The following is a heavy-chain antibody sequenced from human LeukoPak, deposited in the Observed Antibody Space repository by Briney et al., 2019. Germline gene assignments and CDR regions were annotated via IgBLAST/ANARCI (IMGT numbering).Heavy chain of an antibody. CDR1: DASLKSYH. CDR2: VHYSGST. V-gene: IGHV4-59*01. Sequence: SETLSLTRPVSDASLKSYHWTWTRQSPGKGLEWIGNVHYSGSTNYNPSLKSRVTMSVDTSKIQFSLNLYSVTAADTAVYFCAAVGYCSGGTCSYDAFDMWGQGTMVTVSS. CDR3: AAVGYCSGGTCSYDAFDM. J-gene: IGHJ3*02. D-gene: IGHD2-15*01.